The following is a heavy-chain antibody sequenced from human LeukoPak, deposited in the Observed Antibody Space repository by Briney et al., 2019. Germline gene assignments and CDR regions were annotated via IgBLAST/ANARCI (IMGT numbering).Heavy chain of an antibody. D-gene: IGHD1-1*01. Sequence: GASVRVSCRASGYTLTDYYMHLVRQAPGQGLEWMGWISTYNGNTNYAQKLQGRVTMTTEISTSTAYMELRSLRSDDTAVYSCARDQLSRGVWFDPWGQGTLVTVSS. CDR1: GYTLTDYY. CDR2: ISTYNGNT. V-gene: IGHV1-18*04. J-gene: IGHJ5*02. CDR3: ARDQLSRGVWFDP.